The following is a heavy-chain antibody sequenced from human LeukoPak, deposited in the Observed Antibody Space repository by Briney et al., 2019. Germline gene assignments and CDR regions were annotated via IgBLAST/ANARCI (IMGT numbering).Heavy chain of an antibody. CDR3: ARDELAVAKKGFLDY. CDR2: IWYDGSNK. D-gene: IGHD6-19*01. Sequence: GGSLRLSCAASGFTFSSYGMHCVPQAPGKGLEWVADIWYDGSNKYYADSVKGRFTISRDNSKNTLYLHINSLRAEDTAVYYCARDELAVAKKGFLDYWGQGTLVTVSS. CDR1: GFTFSSYG. V-gene: IGHV3-33*01. J-gene: IGHJ4*02.